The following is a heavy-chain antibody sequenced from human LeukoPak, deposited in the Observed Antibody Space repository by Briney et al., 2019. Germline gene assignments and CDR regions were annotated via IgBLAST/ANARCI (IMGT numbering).Heavy chain of an antibody. CDR2: IYYSGST. V-gene: IGHV4-39*01. CDR3: ARVSGPYYYHYGKDV. D-gene: IGHD1-26*01. J-gene: IGHJ6*02. Sequence: SETLSLTCTVSGGSISSSSYYWGWIRQPPGKGLEWIGSIYYSGSTYYNPSLKSRVTISVDTSKNQFSLKLSSVTAADTAVYYCARVSGPYYYHYGKDVWGQGTTVTVSS. CDR1: GGSISSSSYY.